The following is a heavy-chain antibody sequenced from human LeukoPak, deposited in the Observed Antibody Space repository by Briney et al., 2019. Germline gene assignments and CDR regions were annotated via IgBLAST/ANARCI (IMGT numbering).Heavy chain of an antibody. CDR1: GGTFSSYA. CDR2: IIPIFGTA. CDR3: ARLLPHTAISLAGWFDP. D-gene: IGHD5-18*01. V-gene: IGHV1-69*13. J-gene: IGHJ5*02. Sequence: SVKVSCKASGGTFSSYAISWVRQAPGQGLEWMGGIIPIFGTANYAQKFQGRVTITADESTSTAYMELSSLRSEDTAVYYCARLLPHTAISLAGWFDPWGQGTLVTVSS.